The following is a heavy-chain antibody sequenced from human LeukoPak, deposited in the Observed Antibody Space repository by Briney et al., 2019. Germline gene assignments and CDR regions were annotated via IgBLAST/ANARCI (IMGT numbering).Heavy chain of an antibody. Sequence: GASVTVSCKASGGTFSSYAISWVRQAPGQGLEWMGGIIPIFGTANYAQKFQGRVTITADESTSTAYMELSSLRSEDTAVYYCARHYCSGGSCYSTLDAFDIWGQGTMVTVSS. D-gene: IGHD2-15*01. CDR3: ARHYCSGGSCYSTLDAFDI. CDR2: IIPIFGTA. V-gene: IGHV1-69*13. CDR1: GGTFSSYA. J-gene: IGHJ3*02.